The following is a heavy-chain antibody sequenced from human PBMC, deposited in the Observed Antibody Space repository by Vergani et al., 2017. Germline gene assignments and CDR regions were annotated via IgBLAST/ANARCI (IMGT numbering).Heavy chain of an antibody. D-gene: IGHD3-22*01. J-gene: IGHJ4*02. CDR2: ISPSTGDT. CDR3: TRGWYYDSIAYWAY. CDR1: GYTFNDYY. V-gene: IGHV1-2*02. Sequence: QVQLVQSGAEVRKPGASVKVSCRTSGYTFNDYYIHWIRKAPGQGLQWTGWISPSTGDTNYAQNFQGRVTMTRDKSITTAYMEVLRLRSDDAAVYYCTRGWYYDSIAYWAYWGQGTLVTVSS.